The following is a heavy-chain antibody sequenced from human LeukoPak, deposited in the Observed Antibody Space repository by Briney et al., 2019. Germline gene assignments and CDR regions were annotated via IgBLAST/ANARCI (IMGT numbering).Heavy chain of an antibody. V-gene: IGHV3-23*01. D-gene: IGHD6-19*01. J-gene: IGHJ6*02. CDR1: GFTFSSYA. Sequence: GGSLRLSCAASGFTFSSYAMSWVRQTPGKGLEWVSAISGSGGSTYYADSVKGRFTISRDNSKNTLYLQMNSLRAEDTAVYYCAKDLSYSSGWGDYYYYGMDVWGQGTTVTVSS. CDR3: AKDLSYSSGWGDYYYYGMDV. CDR2: ISGSGGST.